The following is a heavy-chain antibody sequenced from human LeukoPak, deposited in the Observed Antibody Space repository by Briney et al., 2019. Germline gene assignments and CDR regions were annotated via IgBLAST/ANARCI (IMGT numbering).Heavy chain of an antibody. CDR2: IYSGGST. J-gene: IGHJ4*02. Sequence: QPGGSLRLSCAASGFTVSSNYMSWVRQAPWKGLEWVSVIYSGGSTYYADSVKGRFTISRDNSKNTLYLQMNSLRAEDMAVYYCARDAGYSSGWFDYWGQGTLVTVSS. CDR1: GFTVSSNY. CDR3: ARDAGYSSGWFDY. V-gene: IGHV3-53*01. D-gene: IGHD6-19*01.